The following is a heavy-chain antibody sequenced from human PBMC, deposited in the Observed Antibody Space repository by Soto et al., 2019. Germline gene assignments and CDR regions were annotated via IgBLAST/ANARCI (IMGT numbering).Heavy chain of an antibody. Sequence: GASVKFSCKASGYTFTSYGISWVRQAPGQGLEWMGWISAYNGDTNYXXKLQGRVXXTADTSTSTAXMELRXLRSDDTAVXYCERSSGSSRYRDFDYWGQGNMVT. CDR3: ERSSGSSRYRDFDY. CDR1: GYTFTSYG. J-gene: IGHJ4*02. D-gene: IGHD6-13*01. CDR2: ISAYNGDT. V-gene: IGHV1-18*01.